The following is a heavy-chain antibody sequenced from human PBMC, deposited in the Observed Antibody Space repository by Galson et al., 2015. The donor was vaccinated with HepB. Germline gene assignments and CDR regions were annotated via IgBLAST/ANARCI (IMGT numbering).Heavy chain of an antibody. J-gene: IGHJ1*01. Sequence: SLRLSCAASGFTFSNYAMHWVRQTPGKGLEWVAAISSYGSDQYYADSVKGRFTISRDNSKNTLFLQMNSLRAEDTAVYYCARARNEWLDREYFQHWGQGTLVTVSS. CDR3: ARARNEWLDREYFQH. V-gene: IGHV3-30-3*01. D-gene: IGHD6-19*01. CDR2: ISSYGSDQ. CDR1: GFTFSNYA.